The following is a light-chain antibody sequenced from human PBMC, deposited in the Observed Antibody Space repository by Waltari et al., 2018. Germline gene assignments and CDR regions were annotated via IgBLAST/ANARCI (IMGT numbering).Light chain of an antibody. CDR2: EVS. CDR1: SSDVGVYNY. Sequence: QSALTQPPSASGSPGQSVTISCTGTSSDVGVYNYVSWYQQHPGKAPKLMIYEVSRRPPGVPEWFSGSKSGNTASLTVSGLQAEDEADYYCSSYAGSNDVAFGGGTKLSVL. J-gene: IGLJ2*01. V-gene: IGLV2-8*01. CDR3: SSYAGSNDVA.